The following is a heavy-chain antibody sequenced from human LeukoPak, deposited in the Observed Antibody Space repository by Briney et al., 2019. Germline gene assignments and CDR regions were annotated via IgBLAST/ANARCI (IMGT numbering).Heavy chain of an antibody. CDR1: GFSVTSFY. J-gene: IGHJ3*02. CDR2: IYTGRTT. D-gene: IGHD4-17*01. Sequence: GGSLRLSCAVSGFSVTSFYMSWVRQTPGKGLECVSIIYTGRTTKYADTVKGRFTISRDNSKNTLYLQMNSLRADDTAVYYCARARAPVTRISSFDIWGQGTMVTVSS. V-gene: IGHV3-66*01. CDR3: ARARAPVTRISSFDI.